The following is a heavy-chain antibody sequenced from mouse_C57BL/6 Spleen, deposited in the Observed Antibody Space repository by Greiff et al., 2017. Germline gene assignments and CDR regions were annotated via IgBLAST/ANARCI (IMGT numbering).Heavy chain of an antibody. Sequence: QVQLQQSGPELVRPGASVKISCKAPGYTFTSHWMQWVRQRPGQGLAWIGEIFPGSGSTYYNEKFKGKATLTVDTSSSTAYMQLSSLTSEDSAVYFCARSSHHRGYFDYWGQGTTLTVSS. J-gene: IGHJ2*01. CDR2: IFPGSGST. CDR1: GYTFTSHW. V-gene: IGHV1-56*01. D-gene: IGHD2-14*01. CDR3: ARSSHHRGYFDY.